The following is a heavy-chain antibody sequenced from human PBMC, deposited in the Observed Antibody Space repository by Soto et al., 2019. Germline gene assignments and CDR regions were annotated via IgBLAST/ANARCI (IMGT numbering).Heavy chain of an antibody. V-gene: IGHV4-30-2*06. CDR1: CGSITRGGYS. J-gene: IGHJ6*02. CDR2: IYQSGSA. Sequence: SETLSLTCTVSCGSITRGGYSWRWIRQSPGQGLEWIGYIYQSGSAFYNPSLKTRATILVDRSKNQFSLNLTSVTAADAAVYYCARAFYGVDLWGQGTTVTVSS. CDR3: ARAFYGVDL.